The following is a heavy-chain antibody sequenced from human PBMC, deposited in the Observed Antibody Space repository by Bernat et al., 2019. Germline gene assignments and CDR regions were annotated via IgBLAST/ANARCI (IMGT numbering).Heavy chain of an antibody. CDR3: ARGGAGFGEFDDAFDI. CDR1: GGSFSGYY. D-gene: IGHD3-10*01. Sequence: QVQLQQWGAGLLKPSETLSLTCAVYGGSFSGYYWSWIRQPPGKGLEWIGEINHSGSTNYNPSLKSRVTISVDPAKNHFSLKLISVAAADTAVYYWARGGAGFGEFDDAFDIWGQGTMVTVSS. J-gene: IGHJ3*02. CDR2: INHSGST. V-gene: IGHV4-34*01.